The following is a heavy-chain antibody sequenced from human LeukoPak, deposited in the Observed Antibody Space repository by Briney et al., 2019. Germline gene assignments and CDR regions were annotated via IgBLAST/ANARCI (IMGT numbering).Heavy chain of an antibody. CDR1: GGTFSSYA. Sequence: SVKVSCEASGGTFSSYAISWVRQAPGQGLEWMGGIIPIFGTANYAQKFQGRVTITADESTSTAYMELSSLRSEDTAVYYCARGSGSYNYYYGMDVWGQGTTVTVSS. D-gene: IGHD1-26*01. CDR3: ARGSGSYNYYYGMDV. CDR2: IIPIFGTA. V-gene: IGHV1-69*13. J-gene: IGHJ6*02.